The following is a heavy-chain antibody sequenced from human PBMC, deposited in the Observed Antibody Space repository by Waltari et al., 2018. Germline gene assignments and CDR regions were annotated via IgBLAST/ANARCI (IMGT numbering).Heavy chain of an antibody. CDR3: AKDQEEHVEMATSDY. CDR1: GLAFSSHA. Sequence: EVQLVESGGGLVQPGGSLRLSCAASGLAFSSHAMTWVRQAPGKGLEWVSAISGSGGRTYYADSVKGRFTISRDNSKNTLYLQMNSLRAEDTAVYYCAKDQEEHVEMATSDYWGQGTLVTVSS. J-gene: IGHJ4*02. CDR2: ISGSGGRT. D-gene: IGHD5-12*01. V-gene: IGHV3-23*04.